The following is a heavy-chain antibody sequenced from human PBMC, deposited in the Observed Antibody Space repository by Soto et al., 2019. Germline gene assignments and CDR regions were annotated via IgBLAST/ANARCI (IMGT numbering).Heavy chain of an antibody. CDR3: ARDTGGSYDF. D-gene: IGHD1-26*01. J-gene: IGHJ4*02. CDR1: GFRFSDYY. V-gene: IGHV3-72*01. CDR2: TRNKASNYAS. Sequence: EVQLVESGGGLVQPGGSLRLSCTASGFRFSDYYMDWVRQLPGEGLEWVGRTRNKASNYASEYAPSLKGRLTISRHDSEDSMFLQLNSLKIEDTAVYYCARDTGGSYDFWGQGALVTVSS.